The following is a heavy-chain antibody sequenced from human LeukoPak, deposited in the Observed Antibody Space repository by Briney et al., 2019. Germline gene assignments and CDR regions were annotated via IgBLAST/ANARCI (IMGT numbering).Heavy chain of an antibody. Sequence: TGGSLRLSCAASGFTFDDYAMHWVRQAPGKGLEWVSGISWNSGSIGYADSVKGRFTISRDNAKNSLYLQMNSLRAEDTALYYCAKDMVSHSSGWYGNDIWGQGTMVTVSS. D-gene: IGHD6-19*01. CDR2: ISWNSGSI. V-gene: IGHV3-9*01. J-gene: IGHJ3*02. CDR3: AKDMVSHSSGWYGNDI. CDR1: GFTFDDYA.